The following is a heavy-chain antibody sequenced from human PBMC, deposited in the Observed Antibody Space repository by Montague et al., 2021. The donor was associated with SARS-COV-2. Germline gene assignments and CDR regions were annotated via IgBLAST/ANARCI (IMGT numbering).Heavy chain of an antibody. J-gene: IGHJ5*02. D-gene: IGHD1-26*01. V-gene: IGHV6-1*01. CDR1: GDSVSSNSGP. CDR2: TYYRSKWYK. Sequence: CAISGDSVSSNSGPWNWIRQSPSRGLEWLGRTYYRSKWYKDYSVSVKSRITINPDTSKNQFSLQLNSVTPEDTAMYYCTYHSGSYVWFDPWGQGILVIVSS. CDR3: TYHSGSYVWFDP.